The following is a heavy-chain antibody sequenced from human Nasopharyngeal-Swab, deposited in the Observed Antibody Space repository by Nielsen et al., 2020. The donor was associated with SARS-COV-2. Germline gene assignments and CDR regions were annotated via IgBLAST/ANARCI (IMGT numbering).Heavy chain of an antibody. J-gene: IGHJ6*02. D-gene: IGHD4-17*01. CDR2: IKSKTDGGTT. CDR1: GFTFSNAW. Sequence: GGALRLSCAASGFTFSNAWMNWVRQALGKGLEWVGRIKSKTDGGTTDYAAPVKGRFTISRDDSKNTLYLQMNSLKTEDTAVYYCTTEYGDYNYYYYYVMDVWGQGTTVTVSS. CDR3: TTEYGDYNYYYYYVMDV. V-gene: IGHV3-15*01.